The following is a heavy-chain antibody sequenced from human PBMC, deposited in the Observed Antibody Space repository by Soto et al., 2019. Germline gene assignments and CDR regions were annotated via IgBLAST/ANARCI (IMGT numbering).Heavy chain of an antibody. CDR3: AKGKTSGWYYFDF. Sequence: XVSLRLSCAASGLTFDSCAMSWVRQAPGKGLEWILGISGSGGSTYYADSVKGRFTISRDNSKNTVYLQMNSLRADDTAVYYCAKGKTSGWYYFDFWGQGTLVTVSS. D-gene: IGHD6-19*01. CDR1: GLTFDSCA. V-gene: IGHV3-23*01. CDR2: ISGSGGST. J-gene: IGHJ4*02.